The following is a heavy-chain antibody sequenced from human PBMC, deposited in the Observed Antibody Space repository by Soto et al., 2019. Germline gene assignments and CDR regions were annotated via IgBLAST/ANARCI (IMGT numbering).Heavy chain of an antibody. J-gene: IGHJ5*02. Sequence: SETLSLTCTVSGGSISSGGYYWSWIRQHPGKGLEWIGYIYYSGSTYYNPSLKSRVTLSVDTSKNQFSLKLSSVTAADTAVYYCARVIKMVRGVSPYNWFDPWGQGTLVTVSS. D-gene: IGHD3-10*01. CDR3: ARVIKMVRGVSPYNWFDP. V-gene: IGHV4-31*03. CDR2: IYYSGST. CDR1: GGSISSGGYY.